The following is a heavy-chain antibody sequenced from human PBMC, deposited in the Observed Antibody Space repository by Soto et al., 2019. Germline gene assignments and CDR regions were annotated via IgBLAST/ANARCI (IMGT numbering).Heavy chain of an antibody. CDR3: AKDRYFDSYYFVY. D-gene: IGHD3-9*01. J-gene: IGHJ4*02. CDR1: GFTFTAFA. V-gene: IGHV3-30*04. CDR2: ISYDGRQS. Sequence: GGSLRLSCAASGFTFTAFAVHWVRQAPGKGLEWVAVISYDGRQSRYADSVRGRLTLSRDNSKNTVFLQMNSLTTEDPAIYYFAKDRYFDSYYFVYWGQGTRVTVSS.